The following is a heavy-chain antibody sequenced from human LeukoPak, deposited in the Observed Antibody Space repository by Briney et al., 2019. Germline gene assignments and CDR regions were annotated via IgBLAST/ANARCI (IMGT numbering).Heavy chain of an antibody. Sequence: AGGSLRLSCAASGFTVSSNYMSWVRQAPGKGLEWVGRIKSKTDGGTTDYAAPVKGRFTISRDDSKNTLYLQMNSLKTEDTAVYYCTTDTLITMDYWGQGTLVTVSS. CDR1: GFTVSSNY. CDR2: IKSKTDGGTT. J-gene: IGHJ4*02. V-gene: IGHV3-15*01. D-gene: IGHD3-10*01. CDR3: TTDTLITMDY.